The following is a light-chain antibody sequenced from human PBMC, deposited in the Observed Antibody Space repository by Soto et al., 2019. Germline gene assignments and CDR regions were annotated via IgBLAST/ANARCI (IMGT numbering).Light chain of an antibody. V-gene: IGKV3-11*01. CDR3: QQRSNWPIT. CDR2: DAS. CDR1: QSVSSY. J-gene: IGKJ5*01. Sequence: EIWLTQSPATLSLSPGERATLSCRASQSVSSYLAWYQQKPGQAPRLLIYDASNRATGIPARLSGSGYGTGFTITISSIETEDFEVYYCQQRSNWPITFGQGTRLEIK.